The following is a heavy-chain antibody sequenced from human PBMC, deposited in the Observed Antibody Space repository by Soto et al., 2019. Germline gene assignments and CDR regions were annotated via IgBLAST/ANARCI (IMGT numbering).Heavy chain of an antibody. D-gene: IGHD6-6*01. CDR3: VKEEQVGYLDN. J-gene: IGHJ4*02. Sequence: SETLSPTCTVSGTSMIGFFWSWVRQPAGKRLEWIGRIYSSGNTNSNPSLKSRVTMSIDTSENLLSLRLTSVTAADTAVYFCVKEEQVGYLDNWGQGTLVTVSS. V-gene: IGHV4-4*07. CDR2: IYSSGNT. CDR1: GTSMIGFF.